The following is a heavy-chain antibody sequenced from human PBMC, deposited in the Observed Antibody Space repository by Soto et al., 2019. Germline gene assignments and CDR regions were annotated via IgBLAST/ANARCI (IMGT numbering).Heavy chain of an antibody. CDR3: ARGPGYYYDSSGYYSDFDY. J-gene: IGHJ4*02. Sequence: LRLSCAASGFTFSSYGMHWVRQAPGKGLEWVAVIWYDGSNKYYADSVKGRFTISRDNSKNTLYLQMNSLRAEDTAVYYCARGPGYYYDSSGYYSDFDYWGQGTLVTVSS. V-gene: IGHV3-33*01. CDR1: GFTFSSYG. CDR2: IWYDGSNK. D-gene: IGHD3-22*01.